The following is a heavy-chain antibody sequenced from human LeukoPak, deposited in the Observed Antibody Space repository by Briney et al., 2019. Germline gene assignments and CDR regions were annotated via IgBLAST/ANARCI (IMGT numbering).Heavy chain of an antibody. Sequence: SETLSLTCTVSGGSISNYYWSWIRQPPGKGLEWIGYIYYSGSTKYNASLKSRVTISVDTSKNQFSLKLNSVTAADTAVYYCARSHSVWTSFDYWGQGTLVTVSS. V-gene: IGHV4-59*01. J-gene: IGHJ4*02. CDR1: GGSISNYY. CDR3: ARSHSVWTSFDY. CDR2: IYYSGST. D-gene: IGHD3/OR15-3a*01.